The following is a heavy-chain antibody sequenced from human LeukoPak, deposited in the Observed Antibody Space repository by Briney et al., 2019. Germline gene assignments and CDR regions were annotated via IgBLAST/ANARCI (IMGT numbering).Heavy chain of an antibody. V-gene: IGHV3-21*01. CDR3: ARAQSSIVMSPIPTFDY. CDR1: GFTFSRYT. Sequence: KSGGYLRLSCAASGFTFSRYTMNWVRQAPGKGLEWDSSIRNSSSHIFYADSVKGRFIISRDNAQNSLFLQMNSLRPEDTAVYYCARAQSSIVMSPIPTFDYWGQGILVTVSS. D-gene: IGHD2-21*02. CDR2: IRNSSSHI. J-gene: IGHJ4*02.